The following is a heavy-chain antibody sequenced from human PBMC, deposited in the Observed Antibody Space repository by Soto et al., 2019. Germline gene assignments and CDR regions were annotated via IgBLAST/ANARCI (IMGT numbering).Heavy chain of an antibody. D-gene: IGHD1-1*01. V-gene: IGHV3-48*03. CDR3: ASLRTDTWYYYYGMDV. CDR2: ISSSGSTI. J-gene: IGHJ6*02. Sequence: PGGSLRLSCAASGFTFSSYEMNWVRQAPGKGLEWVSYISSSGSTIYYADSVKGRFTISRDNAKNSLYLQMNSLRAEDTAVYYCASLRTDTWYYYYGMDVWGQGTTVTVSS. CDR1: GFTFSSYE.